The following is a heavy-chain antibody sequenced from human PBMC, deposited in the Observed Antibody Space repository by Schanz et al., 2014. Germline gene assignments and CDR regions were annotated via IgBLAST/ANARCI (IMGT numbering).Heavy chain of an antibody. CDR3: AREQIMAAAGLVDY. Sequence: EVQLVESGGGLVKPGGSLRLSCAASGFTFSSYSMNWVRQAPGKGLEWVSSISSSSSYIYYADSVKGRFTISRDNAKNSLYLQMNSLRAEDTAVYYCAREQIMAAAGLVDYWGHGTLVNVSS. V-gene: IGHV3-21*04. J-gene: IGHJ4*01. CDR2: ISSSSSYI. CDR1: GFTFSSYS. D-gene: IGHD6-13*01.